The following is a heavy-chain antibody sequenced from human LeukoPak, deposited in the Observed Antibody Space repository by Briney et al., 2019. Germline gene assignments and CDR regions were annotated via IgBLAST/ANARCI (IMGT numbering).Heavy chain of an antibody. J-gene: IGHJ6*02. CDR2: IYYSGST. CDR1: GGSISSTSHY. CDR3: ASRRTIVATIRGPRLGMDV. D-gene: IGHD5-12*01. V-gene: IGHV4-39*01. Sequence: PLETLSLTCTVSGGSISSTSHYWGWIRQPPGKGLEWIGSIYYSGSTYYNPSLKSRVTISVDTSKNQFSLKLSSVTASDTAVYYCASRRTIVATIRGPRLGMDVWGQGTTVTVSS.